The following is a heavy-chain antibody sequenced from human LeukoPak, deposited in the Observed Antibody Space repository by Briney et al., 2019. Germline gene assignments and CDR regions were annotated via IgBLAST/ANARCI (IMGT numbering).Heavy chain of an antibody. V-gene: IGHV3-48*03. D-gene: IGHD4-17*01. CDR1: GFTFSSYE. J-gene: IGHJ6*03. Sequence: PGRSLRLSCAASGFTFSSYEMNWVRQAPGKGVEGVSYISSSGSTIYYADSVKGRFTISRDNAKNSLYLQMNSLRAEDTAVYYCASLPTVTTSGYMDVWGKGTTVTVSS. CDR2: ISSSGSTI. CDR3: ASLPTVTTSGYMDV.